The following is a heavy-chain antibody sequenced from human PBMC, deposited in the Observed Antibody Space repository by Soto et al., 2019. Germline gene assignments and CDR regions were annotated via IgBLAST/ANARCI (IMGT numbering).Heavy chain of an antibody. V-gene: IGHV3-33*01. D-gene: IGHD3-22*01. Sequence: PGGSLRLSCAASGFTFSGNGMHWVRQAPGKGLEWVAVIWYDGSRQYYVDSVKGRFTISRDNSKNTLYLQMNSLRTDDTAVYYCTRFTGGDNSGYFDYWGQGTLVTVSS. CDR3: TRFTGGDNSGYFDY. J-gene: IGHJ4*02. CDR1: GFTFSGNG. CDR2: IWYDGSRQ.